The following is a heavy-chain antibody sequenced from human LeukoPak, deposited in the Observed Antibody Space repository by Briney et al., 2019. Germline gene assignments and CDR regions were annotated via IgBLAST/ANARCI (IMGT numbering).Heavy chain of an antibody. V-gene: IGHV3-21*01. J-gene: IGHJ4*02. CDR2: ISSSSSCI. CDR3: ARADDYVWGSYRMYYFDY. CDR1: GFTFSSYC. D-gene: IGHD3-16*02. Sequence: GGSLRLSCAASGFTFSSYCMNWVRQAPGNGLEWVSSISSSSSCIYYADSVKGRFTVSRDNAKDSLYLQMNSLRAEDTAVYYCARADDYVWGSYRMYYFDYWGQGTLVTVSS.